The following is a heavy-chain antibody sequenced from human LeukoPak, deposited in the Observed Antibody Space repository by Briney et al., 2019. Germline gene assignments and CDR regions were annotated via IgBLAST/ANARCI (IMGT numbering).Heavy chain of an antibody. V-gene: IGHV3-48*04. Sequence: PGGSLRLSCAASGFTSSSYSMNWVRQAPGKGLEWVSYISSSSSTIYYADSVKGRFTISRDNAKNSLYLQMNSLRAEDTAVYYCASYSGYYSLGQNYWGQGTLVTVSS. CDR3: ASYSGYYSLGQNY. CDR2: ISSSSSTI. CDR1: GFTSSSYS. J-gene: IGHJ4*02. D-gene: IGHD3-22*01.